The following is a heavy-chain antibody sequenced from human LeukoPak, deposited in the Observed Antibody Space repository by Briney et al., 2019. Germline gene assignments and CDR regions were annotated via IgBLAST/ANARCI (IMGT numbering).Heavy chain of an antibody. J-gene: IGHJ5*02. CDR3: ARLLTPRNWFDP. CDR2: ISAYSGVT. V-gene: IGHV1-18*01. Sequence: ASVKVSCKASGYTFTSYGISWVRQAPGQGLEWMGWISAYSGVTKYAPKFQGRVTMTRDTSVSTAYMELSSLRSDDTAVYYCARLLTPRNWFDPWGQGTLVTVSA. D-gene: IGHD2/OR15-2a*01. CDR1: GYTFTSYG.